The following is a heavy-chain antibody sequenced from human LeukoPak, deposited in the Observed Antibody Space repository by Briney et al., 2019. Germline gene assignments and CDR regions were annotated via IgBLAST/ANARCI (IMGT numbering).Heavy chain of an antibody. CDR2: ISGSDGYT. CDR3: ARGGSTYYYDSSGSIGGGFFDY. CDR1: GFTFSSYA. V-gene: IGHV3-23*01. Sequence: GGSLRLSCVASGFTFSSYALSWVRQAPGKGLDCVSVISGSDGYTYYADSVKGRFTISRDNSKNTLYLQMNSLRAEDTALYYCARGGSTYYYDSSGSIGGGFFDYWGQGTLVTVSS. D-gene: IGHD3-22*01. J-gene: IGHJ4*02.